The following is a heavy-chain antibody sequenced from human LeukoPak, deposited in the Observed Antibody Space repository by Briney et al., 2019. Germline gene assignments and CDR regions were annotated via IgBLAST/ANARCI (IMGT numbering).Heavy chain of an antibody. CDR1: GGSISSHY. J-gene: IGHJ3*02. V-gene: IGHV4-59*08. CDR3: ARRFGSYSSDAFDI. D-gene: IGHD1-26*01. Sequence: SETLSLTCAVYGGSISSHYWSWIRQPPGKGLEWIGYIYYSGSTNYNPSLKSRVTISVDTSKNQFSLKLSSVTAADTAVYYCARRFGSYSSDAFDIWGQGTMVTVSS. CDR2: IYYSGST.